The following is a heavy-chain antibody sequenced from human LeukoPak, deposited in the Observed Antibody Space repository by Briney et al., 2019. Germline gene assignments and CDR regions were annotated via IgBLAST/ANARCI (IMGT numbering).Heavy chain of an antibody. CDR3: ASYSSSSGGFDY. J-gene: IGHJ4*02. V-gene: IGHV6-1*01. D-gene: IGHD6-6*01. CDR1: GDSVSSNSAA. CDR2: TYYRSKWFN. Sequence: SQTLSLTCAISGDSVSSNSAAWNWIRQSPSRGLEWLGRTYYRSKWFNDYAPSVKSRITINPDTSKNHFSLQLNSVTPEDTAVYYCASYSSSSGGFDYWGQGTLVTVSS.